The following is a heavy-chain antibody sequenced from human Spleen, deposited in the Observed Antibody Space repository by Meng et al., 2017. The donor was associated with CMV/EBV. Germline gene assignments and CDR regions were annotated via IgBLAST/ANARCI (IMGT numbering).Heavy chain of an antibody. V-gene: IGHV1-18*01. CDR1: CDPFSPSC. J-gene: IGHJ4*02. CDR3: ARVFPAGLGVAGLDY. D-gene: IGHD6-19*01. CDR2: ISGYNGNA. Sequence: SCDPFSPSCVPWVRPAPGQGLGWMGWISGYNGNARYAQQFQGTVTMTTDTSTMTVYMELRSLRFDDTAIYYCARVFPAGLGVAGLDYWGQGTLVTVSS.